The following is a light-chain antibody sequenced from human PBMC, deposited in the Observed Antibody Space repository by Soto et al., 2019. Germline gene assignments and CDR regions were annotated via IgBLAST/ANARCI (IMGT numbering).Light chain of an antibody. J-gene: IGLJ2*01. V-gene: IGLV4-69*01. CDR2: INSDGSH. CDR3: QTWVSGIEV. CDR1: SGHSSYA. Sequence: QLVLTQSPSASASLGASVKLTCTLSSGHSSYAIAWHQQQPEKGPRYLMKINSDGSHSKGDGIPDRFSGSSSGAGRYLTISSLQSEDEADYYCQTWVSGIEVFGGGTKVTVL.